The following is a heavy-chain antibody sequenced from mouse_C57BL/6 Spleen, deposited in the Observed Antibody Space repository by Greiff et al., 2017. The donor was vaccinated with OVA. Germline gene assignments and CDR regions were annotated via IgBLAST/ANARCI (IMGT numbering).Heavy chain of an antibody. CDR3: AREDYSNYRYAMDY. Sequence: QVQLQQPGAELVRPGSSVKLSCKASGYTFTSYWMHWVKQRPIQGLEWIGNIDPSDSETHYNQKFKDKATLTVDKSSSTAYMQLSSLTSEDSAVYYCAREDYSNYRYAMDYWGQGTSVTVSS. D-gene: IGHD2-5*01. CDR1: GYTFTSYW. CDR2: IDPSDSET. J-gene: IGHJ4*01. V-gene: IGHV1-52*01.